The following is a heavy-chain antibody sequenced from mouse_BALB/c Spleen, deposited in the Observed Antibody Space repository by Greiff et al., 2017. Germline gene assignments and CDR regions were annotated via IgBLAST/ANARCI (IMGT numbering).Heavy chain of an antibody. CDR3: ARGGEGWFAY. J-gene: IGHJ3*01. CDR1: GFTFSSYA. V-gene: IGHV5-6-5*01. CDR2: ISSGGST. Sequence: EVQLQQSGGGLVKPGGSLKLSCAASGFTFSSYAMSWVRQTPEKRLEWVASISSGGSTYYPDSVKGRFTISRDNARNILYLQMSSLRSEDTAMYYCARGGEGWFAYWGQGTLVTVSA.